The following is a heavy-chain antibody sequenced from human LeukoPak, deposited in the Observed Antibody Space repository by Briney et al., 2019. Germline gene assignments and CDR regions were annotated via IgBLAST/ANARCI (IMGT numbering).Heavy chain of an antibody. CDR2: IHYSGST. D-gene: IGHD1-26*01. J-gene: IGHJ4*02. CDR3: ARERWEQYYFDY. V-gene: IGHV4-59*01. CDR1: GASISSYY. Sequence: PSETLSLTCTVSGASISSYYWSWIRQPPGKGLEWIGYIHYSGSTNYNPSLKSRVTISLDTSKNQFSLKLSSVTAADTAVYYCARERWEQYYFDYWGQGTLITVSS.